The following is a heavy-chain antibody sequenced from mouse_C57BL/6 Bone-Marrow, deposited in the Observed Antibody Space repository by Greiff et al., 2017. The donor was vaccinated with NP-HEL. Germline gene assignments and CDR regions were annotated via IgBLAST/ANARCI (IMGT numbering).Heavy chain of an antibody. J-gene: IGHJ3*01. CDR3: ASYGSSPFAY. CDR1: GYTFTDYY. D-gene: IGHD1-1*01. CDR2: INPYNGGT. V-gene: IGHV1-19*01. Sequence: VQLKQSGPVLVKPGASVKMSCKASGYTFTDYYMNWVKQSHGKSLEWIGVINPYNGGTSYNQKFKGKATLTVDKSSSTAYMELNSLTSEDSAVYYCASYGSSPFAYWGQGTLVTVSA.